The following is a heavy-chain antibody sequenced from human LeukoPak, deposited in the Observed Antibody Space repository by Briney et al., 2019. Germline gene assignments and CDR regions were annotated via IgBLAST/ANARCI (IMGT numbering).Heavy chain of an antibody. CDR3: AYSSGYQQQ. D-gene: IGHD3-22*01. CDR1: GGSISDYY. Sequence: PSETLTLTCAVQGGSISDYYWSWCRQPPGKGLEWIGEINHGGSTNYNPSLKSRVTVSVDTSKNQFSLRLSSVTAADTTVYHCAYSSGYQQQWGQGTLVTVSS. CDR2: INHGGST. J-gene: IGHJ1*01. V-gene: IGHV4-34*01.